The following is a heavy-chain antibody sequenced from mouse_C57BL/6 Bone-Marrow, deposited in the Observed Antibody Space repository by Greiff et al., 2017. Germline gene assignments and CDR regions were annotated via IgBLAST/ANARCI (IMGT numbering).Heavy chain of an antibody. CDR3: ARIPSYYAMDY. V-gene: IGHV1-55*01. CDR2: IYPGSGST. D-gene: IGHD5-1-1*01. J-gene: IGHJ4*01. Sequence: QVQLQQPGAELVKPGASVKMSCKASGYTFTSYWITWVKQRPGQGLEWIGDIYPGSGSTNYNEKFKSKATLTVDTSSRTAYMQLSSLTSEDSAVYYCARIPSYYAMDYWGQGTSVTVSS. CDR1: GYTFTSYW.